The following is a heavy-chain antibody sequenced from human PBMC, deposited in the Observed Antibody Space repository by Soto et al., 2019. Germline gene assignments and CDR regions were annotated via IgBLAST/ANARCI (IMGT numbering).Heavy chain of an antibody. CDR2: IYHSGST. CDR3: ARRYSTSSDN. D-gene: IGHD6-13*01. J-gene: IGHJ4*02. Sequence: GKGLEWIGEIYHSGSTNYNPSLKSRVTISVDTFKSQFSLKLGSVTAVDPAAYYCARRYSTSSDNCGQGTLVSV. V-gene: IGHV4-4*02.